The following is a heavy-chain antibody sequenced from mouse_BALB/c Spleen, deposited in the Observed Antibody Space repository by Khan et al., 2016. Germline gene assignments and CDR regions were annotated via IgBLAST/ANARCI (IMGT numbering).Heavy chain of an antibody. V-gene: IGHV14-4*02. D-gene: IGHD2-1*01. CDR3: NAIYYGNYIYFDY. CDR1: GFNIKDYY. J-gene: IGHJ2*01. CDR2: IDPDNGAT. Sequence: VQLKQSGAELVRSGASVRLSCTASGFNIKDYYIHWVKQRPEQGLEWIGWIDPDNGATEYAPKFQGKATMTADTSSNTAYLQLSRLTSEDTAVYYCNAIYYGNYIYFDYWGQGTTVTVSS.